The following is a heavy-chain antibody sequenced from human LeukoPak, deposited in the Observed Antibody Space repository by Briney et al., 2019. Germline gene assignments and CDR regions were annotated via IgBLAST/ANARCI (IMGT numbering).Heavy chain of an antibody. Sequence: GGSLRLSCAASGFTFSSYAMSWVRQAPGKGLEWVSAISGTGGITHYADPVKGRFTISRDTSKNTLYLQMNSLTAEDTAVYFCAKERAWFGEFPFDYWGQGTLVTVSS. J-gene: IGHJ4*02. CDR3: AKERAWFGEFPFDY. CDR2: ISGTGGIT. CDR1: GFTFSSYA. D-gene: IGHD3-10*01. V-gene: IGHV3-23*01.